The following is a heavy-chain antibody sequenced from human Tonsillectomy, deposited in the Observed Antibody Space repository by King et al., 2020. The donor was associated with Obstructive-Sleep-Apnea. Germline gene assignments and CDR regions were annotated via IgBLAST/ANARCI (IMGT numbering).Heavy chain of an antibody. CDR2: MYKSGNT. CDR3: ARHNFGRLVLGASTFDL. D-gene: IGHD1-26*01. Sequence: VQLQESGPGLVKPSETLSLTCSVSGGSITSYYWSWIRQPPGKGLEWIGYMYKSGNTNYNPSLKSRVTISVDTSKNQFSLKLTSVTAADTAVYYCARHNFGRLVLGASTFDLWGHGTMVTVSS. V-gene: IGHV4-59*08. J-gene: IGHJ3*01. CDR1: GGSITSYY.